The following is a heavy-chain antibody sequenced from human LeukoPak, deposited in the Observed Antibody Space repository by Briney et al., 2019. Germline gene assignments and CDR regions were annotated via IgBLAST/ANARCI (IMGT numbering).Heavy chain of an antibody. V-gene: IGHV3-11*01. D-gene: IGHD3-10*01. Sequence: GGSLRLSCAASGFTFSDYYMSWIRQAPGRGLEWVSYISNSGSSIYYADSVKGRFTISRDNAKNSLYLQMNSLRAEDTAVYYCARVHLVRGVIDYWGQGTLVTVSS. CDR1: GFTFSDYY. CDR2: ISNSGSSI. J-gene: IGHJ4*02. CDR3: ARVHLVRGVIDY.